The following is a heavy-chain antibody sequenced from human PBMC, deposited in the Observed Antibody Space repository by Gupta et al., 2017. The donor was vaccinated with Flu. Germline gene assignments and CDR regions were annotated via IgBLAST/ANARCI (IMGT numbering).Heavy chain of an antibody. CDR1: GLRCSSSA. V-gene: IGHV3-23*01. D-gene: IGHD3-22*01. Sequence: EVRLLASGGALVQQGGSLRLPCASHGLRCSSSAMRWVRRAPGKGLEWVSAISGPTGTTYYADYVKGRFTISRDNTKNTLYLQMDSLRAEDTAVYYCAKADVVVITFYDHWGQGTLVTVSS. CDR3: AKADVVVITFYDH. J-gene: IGHJ4*02. CDR2: ISGPTGTT.